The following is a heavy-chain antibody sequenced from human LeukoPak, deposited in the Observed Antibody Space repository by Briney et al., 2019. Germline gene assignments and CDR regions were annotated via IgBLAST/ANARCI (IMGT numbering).Heavy chain of an antibody. CDR1: GFTFSSYS. Sequence: KAGGSLRLSCAASGFTFSSYSMNWVRQAPGKGLEWVSSISSSSSYIYYADSVKGRFTISRDNAKNSLYLQMNSLRAEDTAVYYCARDYLVVPAAMWWFDPWGQGTLVTVSS. J-gene: IGHJ5*02. V-gene: IGHV3-21*01. D-gene: IGHD2-2*01. CDR3: ARDYLVVPAAMWWFDP. CDR2: ISSSSSYI.